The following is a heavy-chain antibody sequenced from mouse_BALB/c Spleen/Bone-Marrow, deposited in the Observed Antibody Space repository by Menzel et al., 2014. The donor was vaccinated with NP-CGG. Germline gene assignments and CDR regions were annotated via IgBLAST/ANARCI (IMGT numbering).Heavy chain of an antibody. CDR1: GFDFSRYW. Sequence: EVMLVESGGGLVQPGGSLELSCAASGFDFSRYWMSWVRQAPGKGLEWIGEINPDSSTINYTPSLKDKFIISRGNAKNTLYLQMSKVRSEDTALYYCARQGYYGRSDYWGQGTTLTVSS. V-gene: IGHV4-1*02. CDR2: INPDSSTI. CDR3: ARQGYYGRSDY. J-gene: IGHJ2*01. D-gene: IGHD1-1*01.